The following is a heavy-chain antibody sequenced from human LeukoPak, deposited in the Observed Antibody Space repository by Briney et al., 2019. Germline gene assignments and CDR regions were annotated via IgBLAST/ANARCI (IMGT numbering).Heavy chain of an antibody. CDR1: GYTFTSNN. CDR3: ARDPAAAAYYYMDV. J-gene: IGHJ6*03. Sequence: ASVKVSCKASGYTFTSNNINWVRQAPGQGPEWMGWMNPKSGNTDYAQKFQGRLTMTRDTSTNTAYMELSGLRSDDTAVYYCARDPAAAAYYYMDVWGKGTTVTVSS. V-gene: IGHV1-8*02. CDR2: MNPKSGNT. D-gene: IGHD6-13*01.